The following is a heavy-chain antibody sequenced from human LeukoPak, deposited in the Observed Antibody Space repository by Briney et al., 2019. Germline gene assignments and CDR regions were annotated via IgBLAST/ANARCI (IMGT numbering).Heavy chain of an antibody. D-gene: IGHD6-19*01. CDR3: ARGQWLVRAFDI. Sequence: GGSLRLSCAASGFTFSSYSMNWVRQAPGKGLEWVSSISSSSSSYIYYADSVKGRFTISRDNAKNSLYLQMNSLRAEDTAVYYCARGQWLVRAFDIWGQGTMVTVSS. J-gene: IGHJ3*02. V-gene: IGHV3-21*01. CDR2: ISSSSSSYI. CDR1: GFTFSSYS.